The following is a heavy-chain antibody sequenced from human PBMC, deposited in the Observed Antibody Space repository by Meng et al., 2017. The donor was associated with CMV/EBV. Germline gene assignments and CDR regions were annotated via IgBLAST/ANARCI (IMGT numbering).Heavy chain of an antibody. J-gene: IGHJ4*02. D-gene: IGHD2-15*01. CDR3: ARAAVDLSKDYFDY. V-gene: IGHV4-4*07. CDR1: GGYISSDY. CDR2: ISTSGST. Sequence: QVALRGPGPGSVKPPEPLSLTCTVPGGYISSDYWSWIRQPAGKGLEWIGRISTSGSTNYNPSLKSRVTMSVDTSKNQFSLKLSSVTAADTAVYYCARAAVDLSKDYFDYWGQGTLVTVSS.